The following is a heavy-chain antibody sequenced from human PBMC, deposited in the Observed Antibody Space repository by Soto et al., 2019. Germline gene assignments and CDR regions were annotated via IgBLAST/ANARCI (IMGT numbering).Heavy chain of an antibody. CDR1: GYTFHSYG. V-gene: IGHV1-18*01. CDR2: ISVYYGNT. J-gene: IGHJ4*02. Sequence: ASVKVSCKASGYTFHSYGISWVRQAPGQGLEWMGWISVYYGNTNYAQKFPDRVTMTTDTPTSTAYLELRSLTPDDTAVYYCARGGLKWEGGVFDLWAQGTLVTVYS. D-gene: IGHD1-26*01. CDR3: ARGGLKWEGGVFDL.